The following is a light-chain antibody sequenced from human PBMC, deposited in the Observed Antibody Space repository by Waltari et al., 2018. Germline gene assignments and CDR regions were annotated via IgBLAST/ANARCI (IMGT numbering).Light chain of an antibody. Sequence: QSALTQPASVSGSPGQSITISCTGPSRNVGSYNLVSWYQQHPGKAPKLMIYEGSTRPSGVSNRFSGSKSGNTASLTISGLQAEDEADYYCCSYAGSWVFGGGTKLTVL. J-gene: IGLJ3*02. V-gene: IGLV2-23*01. CDR1: SRNVGSYNL. CDR2: EGS. CDR3: CSYAGSWV.